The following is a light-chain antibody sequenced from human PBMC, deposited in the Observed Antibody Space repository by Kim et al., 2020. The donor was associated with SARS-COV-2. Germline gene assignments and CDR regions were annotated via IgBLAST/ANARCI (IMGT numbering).Light chain of an antibody. J-gene: IGKJ4*01. V-gene: IGKV1-13*02. Sequence: ASVGDRVTISCRASQDISSALAWYQQKPGNAPKLLFYDASSLESGVPSMFSGSGSGTDFTLTISSLQPEDFASYYCQQFKSYSLTFGGGTKVDIK. CDR1: QDISSA. CDR2: DAS. CDR3: QQFKSYSLT.